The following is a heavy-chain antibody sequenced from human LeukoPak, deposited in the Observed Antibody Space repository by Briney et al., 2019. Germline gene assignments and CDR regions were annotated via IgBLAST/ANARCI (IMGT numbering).Heavy chain of an antibody. V-gene: IGHV3-30*18. CDR3: AKDLPWFDY. J-gene: IGHJ4*02. CDR1: EFTFSTYG. CDR2: ISYDGSNK. Sequence: GGSLRLSCAASEFTFSTYGIHWVRQAPGKGLEWVAVISYDGSNKYYADSVKGRFTISRDNSKNTVYLQMNSLRAEDTAVYYCAKDLPWFDYWGQGTLVTVSS.